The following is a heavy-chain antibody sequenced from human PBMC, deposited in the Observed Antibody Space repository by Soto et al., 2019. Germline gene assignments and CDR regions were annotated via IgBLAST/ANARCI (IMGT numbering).Heavy chain of an antibody. CDR2: ISSSGDTT. CDR1: GFTFSGYA. D-gene: IGHD1-26*01. J-gene: IGHJ4*02. Sequence: EVQMLQTGGGLVQTGGSLRLSCAASGFTFSGYAMSWVRQAPGRGLEWVSAISSSGDTTYYAGPVKGRFTISRDNSKNTLYLQMNSLRAEDTAVYYCAKDLSGDELGRDYWGPGALVTVSS. V-gene: IGHV3-23*01. CDR3: AKDLSGDELGRDY.